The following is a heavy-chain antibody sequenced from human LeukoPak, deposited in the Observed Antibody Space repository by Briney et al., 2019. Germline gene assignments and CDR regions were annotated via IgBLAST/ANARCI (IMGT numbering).Heavy chain of an antibody. CDR1: GFTFSSYA. CDR3: AKALIGGTYSAFDV. V-gene: IGHV3-23*01. Sequence: GGSLRLSCAASGFTFSSYAMSWVRQTPGKGLDWVSTISDDGYSTYYADSMKGRFTISRDNSKNTLWLQMNRLRAEDTAIFYCAKALIGGTYSAFDVWGQGTMVTVSS. CDR2: ISDDGYST. D-gene: IGHD1-26*01. J-gene: IGHJ3*01.